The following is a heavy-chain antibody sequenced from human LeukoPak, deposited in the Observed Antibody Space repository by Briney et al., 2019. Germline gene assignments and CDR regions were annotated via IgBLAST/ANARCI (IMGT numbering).Heavy chain of an antibody. CDR1: GGSISSYY. D-gene: IGHD3-22*01. Sequence: SETLSLTCTVSGGSISSYYWSWIRQPPGKGLEWIGYIYYSGSTNYKPSLKSRVTISVETSKNQFSLKLRSVTAADTAVYYCARVTGYMIEDYFDYWGQGTLVTVS. CDR2: IYYSGST. CDR3: ARVTGYMIEDYFDY. V-gene: IGHV4-59*01. J-gene: IGHJ4*02.